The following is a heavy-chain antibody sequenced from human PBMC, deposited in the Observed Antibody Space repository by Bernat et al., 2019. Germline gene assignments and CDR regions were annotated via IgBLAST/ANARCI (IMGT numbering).Heavy chain of an antibody. Sequence: EVQLLESGGGLAQPGGSLRLSCAASGFTFSSYWMSWVRQAPGKGLEWVANIKQDGSEKYYVDSVKGRFTISRDNAKNSLYLQMNSLRAEDTAVYYCARDFCGGDCSVNPPDNYWGQGTLVTVSS. CDR3: ARDFCGGDCSVNPPDNY. CDR1: GFTFSSYW. V-gene: IGHV3-7*01. CDR2: IKQDGSEK. D-gene: IGHD2-21*02. J-gene: IGHJ4*02.